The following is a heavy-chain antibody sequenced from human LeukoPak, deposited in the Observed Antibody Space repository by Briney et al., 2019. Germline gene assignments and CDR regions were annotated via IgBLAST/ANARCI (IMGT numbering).Heavy chain of an antibody. CDR3: AGRRITMIVVVTHDAFDI. CDR2: IYYSGST. J-gene: IGHJ3*02. CDR1: GGSISSSSYY. V-gene: IGHV4-39*01. D-gene: IGHD3-22*01. Sequence: SETLSLTCTVSGGSISSSSYYWGWIRQPPGKGLEWIGSIYYSGSTYYNPSLKSRVTISVDTSKNQFSLKLSSVTAADTAVYYCAGRRITMIVVVTHDAFDIWGQGTMVTVSS.